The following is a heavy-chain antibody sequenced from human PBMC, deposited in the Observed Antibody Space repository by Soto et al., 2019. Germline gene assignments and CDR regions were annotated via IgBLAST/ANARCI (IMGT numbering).Heavy chain of an antibody. CDR1: GFTFSSYG. V-gene: IGHV3-30*18. CDR3: VKDRDYRSSSDLYYYYGMDV. CDR2: ISYDGSNK. Sequence: QVQLVESGGGVVQPGRSLRLSCAASGFTFSSYGMHWVRQAPGKGLEWVAVISYDGSNKYYADSVKGRLTISRDNSENTLYLQISSLRAEDTAVFYCVKDRDYRSSSDLYYYYGMDVWGQGTTVTVSS. J-gene: IGHJ6*02. D-gene: IGHD6-6*01.